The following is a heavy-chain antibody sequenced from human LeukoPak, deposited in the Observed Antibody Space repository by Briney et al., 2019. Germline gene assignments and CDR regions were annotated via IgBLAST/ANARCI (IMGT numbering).Heavy chain of an antibody. D-gene: IGHD3-10*01. CDR1: GGSFSSSSYY. Sequence: PSETLSLTCTVSGGSFSSSSYYWGWIRQPPGKGLEWIGSIYYSGSTYYNPSLKSRVTISVDTSKNQFSLKLSSVTAADTAVYYCARDQSGWFDPWGQGTLVTVSS. V-gene: IGHV4-39*07. CDR2: IYYSGST. CDR3: ARDQSGWFDP. J-gene: IGHJ5*02.